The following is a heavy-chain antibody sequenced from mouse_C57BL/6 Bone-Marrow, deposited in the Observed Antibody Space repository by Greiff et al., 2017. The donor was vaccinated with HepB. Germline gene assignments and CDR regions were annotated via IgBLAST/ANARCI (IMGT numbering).Heavy chain of an antibody. J-gene: IGHJ3*01. V-gene: IGHV5-12*01. CDR1: GFTLSDYY. CDR2: ISNGGGSN. D-gene: IGHD3-2*02. CDR3: ARPGYSSGYAWFAD. Sequence: EVHLVESGGGLVQPGGSLKLSCAASGFTLSDYYMHWVRQTPEKRLEWVAYISNGGGSNYYPDTVKGRVIISRDNAKKTLYLQMIRLTSEDTAMYYCARPGYSSGYAWFADWGQGTLVTVSA.